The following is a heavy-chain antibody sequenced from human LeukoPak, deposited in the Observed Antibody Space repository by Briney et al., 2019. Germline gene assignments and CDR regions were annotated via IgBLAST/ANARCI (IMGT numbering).Heavy chain of an antibody. CDR1: GFTFSNYA. CDR2: TSATGGST. CDR3: ARGGLDWLLYSQFDY. V-gene: IGHV3-23*01. D-gene: IGHD3-9*01. J-gene: IGHJ4*02. Sequence: GGSLRLSCVASGFTFSNYAMIWVRQAPGKGLEWVSATSATGGSTYYADSVKGRFTISRGNSKKTLYLQMNSLTVEDTAVYYCARGGLDWLLYSQFDYWGQGTLATASS.